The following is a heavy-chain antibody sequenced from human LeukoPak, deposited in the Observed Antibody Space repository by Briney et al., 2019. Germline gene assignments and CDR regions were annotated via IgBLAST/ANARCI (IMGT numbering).Heavy chain of an antibody. Sequence: PSETLSLTCAVYGGSFSGYYWSWIRQPPGKGLEWIGEINHSGSTNYNPSLKSRVTISVDTSKNQFSLKLSSVTAADTAVYYCARGVTYSSSWWGVWGQGTLVTVSS. J-gene: IGHJ4*02. CDR3: ARGVTYSSSWWGV. D-gene: IGHD6-13*01. CDR1: GGSFSGYY. CDR2: INHSGST. V-gene: IGHV4-34*01.